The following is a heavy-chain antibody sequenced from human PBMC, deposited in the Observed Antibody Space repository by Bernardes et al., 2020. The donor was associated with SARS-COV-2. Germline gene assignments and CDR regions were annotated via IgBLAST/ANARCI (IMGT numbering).Heavy chain of an antibody. J-gene: IGHJ4*02. CDR1: GGSFSGYY. CDR2: INHSGST. CDR3: ARDRRICSSGYCFLFWYFVY. Sequence: SETLSLTCAVYGGSFSGYYWSWIRQPPGKGLEWIGEINHSGSTNYNPSLKSRVTISVDTSKNQFSLKLSSVTAADTAVYYCARDRRICSSGYCFLFWYFVYWCQGSLVNVSS. V-gene: IGHV4-34*01. D-gene: IGHD3-22*01.